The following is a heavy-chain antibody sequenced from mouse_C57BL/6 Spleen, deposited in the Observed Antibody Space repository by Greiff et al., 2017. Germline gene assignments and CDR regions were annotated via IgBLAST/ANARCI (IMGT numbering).Heavy chain of an antibody. Sequence: EVQRVESGGGLVKPGGSLKLSCAASGFTFSDYGMHWVRQAPEKGLEWVAYISSGSSTIYYADTVKGRFTISRDNAKNTLFLQMTSLRSEDTAMYYCAIITTVVGDYAMDYWGQGTSVTVSS. V-gene: IGHV5-17*01. CDR2: ISSGSSTI. CDR1: GFTFSDYG. D-gene: IGHD1-1*01. CDR3: AIITTVVGDYAMDY. J-gene: IGHJ4*01.